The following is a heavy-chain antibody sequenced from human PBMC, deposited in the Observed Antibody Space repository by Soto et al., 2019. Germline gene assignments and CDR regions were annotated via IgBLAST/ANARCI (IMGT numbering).Heavy chain of an antibody. CDR2: ISGSGGST. Sequence: PGGSLRLSCAASGFTFSSYAMSWVRQAPGKGLEWVSAISGSGGSTYYADSVKGRFTISRDNSKNTLYLQMNSLRAEDTAVYYCAKEQLPQTYYYYGMDVWGQGTTVTVSS. CDR1: GFTFSSYA. D-gene: IGHD6-6*01. CDR3: AKEQLPQTYYYYGMDV. J-gene: IGHJ6*02. V-gene: IGHV3-23*01.